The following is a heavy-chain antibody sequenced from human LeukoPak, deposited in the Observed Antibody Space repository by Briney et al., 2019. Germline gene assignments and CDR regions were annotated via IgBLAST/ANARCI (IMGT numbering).Heavy chain of an antibody. CDR3: ARDSTGCSSTSCYYYYYVDV. CDR1: GYTFTRYG. J-gene: IGHJ6*03. CDR2: ISAYNGNT. V-gene: IGHV1-18*01. Sequence: ASVKVSCKASGYTFTRYGNSWVRQAPGQGLEWMGWISAYNGNTNYAQKLQGRDTMTTDASTSTAYMELSRLRSDDTAVYYCARDSTGCSSTSCYYYYYVDVWGKGTTVTVSS. D-gene: IGHD2-2*01.